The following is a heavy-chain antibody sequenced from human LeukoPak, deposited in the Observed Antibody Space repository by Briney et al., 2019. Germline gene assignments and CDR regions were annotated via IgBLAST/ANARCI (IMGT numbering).Heavy chain of an antibody. V-gene: IGHV4-59*01. Sequence: SETLSLTCTVSGGSIRSYYWSWIRQPPGKGLEWIGYIYYSGSTNYNPSLKSRVTISVDTSKNQFSLKLSSVTAADTAVYYCARRTYSSGWANAFDIWGQGTMVTASS. D-gene: IGHD6-19*01. CDR2: IYYSGST. CDR1: GGSIRSYY. J-gene: IGHJ3*02. CDR3: ARRTYSSGWANAFDI.